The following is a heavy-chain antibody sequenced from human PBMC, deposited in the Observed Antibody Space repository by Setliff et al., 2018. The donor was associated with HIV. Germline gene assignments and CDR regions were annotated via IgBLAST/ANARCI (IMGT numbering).Heavy chain of an antibody. J-gene: IGHJ4*02. CDR3: ARECHIAAADARLANYFDY. D-gene: IGHD6-13*01. Sequence: ASVKVSCKASGYTFTNSFIHWVRQAPGQGLEWMGIINPSDGAATYAQRFEGGVTMTSDTSTNTVYMELSSLRSEDTAVYICARECHIAAADARLANYFDYWGQGTLVTVSS. V-gene: IGHV1-46*01. CDR1: GYTFTNSF. CDR2: INPSDGAA.